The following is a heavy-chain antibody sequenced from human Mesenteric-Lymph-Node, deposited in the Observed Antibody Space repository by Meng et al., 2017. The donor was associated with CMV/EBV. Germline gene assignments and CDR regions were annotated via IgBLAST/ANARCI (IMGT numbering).Heavy chain of an antibody. J-gene: IGHJ6*02. V-gene: IGHV3-7*01. CDR1: GFTFTTFS. D-gene: IGHD3-10*01. CDR2: INQGGTER. CDR3: ARDDWVRGAVDV. Sequence: GESLKISCAASGFTFTTFSVHWVRQAPGKGLEWVANINQGGTERQYVDSVKGRFTISRDNAKNSLYLQMNSLRAEDTAVYYCARDDWVRGAVDVWGQGTTVTVSS.